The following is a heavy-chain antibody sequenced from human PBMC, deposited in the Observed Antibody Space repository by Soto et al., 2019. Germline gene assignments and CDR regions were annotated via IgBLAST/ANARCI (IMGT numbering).Heavy chain of an antibody. D-gene: IGHD3-3*01. CDR3: AKDLISGPRVSIYDFWCGYGVWAFDT. CDR2: ISGSGGST. J-gene: IGHJ3*02. V-gene: IGHV3-23*01. CDR1: GFTFSSYA. Sequence: EVQLLESGGGLVQPGGSLRLSCAASGFTFSSYAMSWVRQAPGKGLEWVSAISGSGGSTYYADSVKGRFTISRDNSKNTLYLQMNRQRAEDTVVYYGAKDLISGPRVSIYDFWCGYGVWAFDTWGQGTMVTV.